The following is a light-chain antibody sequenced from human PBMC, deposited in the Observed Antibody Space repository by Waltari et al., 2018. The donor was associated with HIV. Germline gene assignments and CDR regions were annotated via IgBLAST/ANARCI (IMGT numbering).Light chain of an antibody. V-gene: IGLV2-8*01. CDR1: LGDVGGYDY. CDR3: MSYTGHNRWV. CDR2: EVS. Sequence: QSALTQPPSASGSPGQSPTIPCTGTLGDVGGYDYVSWYQQHPGKAPKLLIYEVSQRPSGVPDRFSGSKSGNTASLTVSGLQAEDEADYHCMSYTGHNRWVFGGGTKLTVL. J-gene: IGLJ3*02.